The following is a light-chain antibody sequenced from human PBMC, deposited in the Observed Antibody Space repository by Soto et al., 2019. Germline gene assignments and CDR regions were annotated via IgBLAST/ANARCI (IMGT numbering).Light chain of an antibody. J-gene: IGLJ1*01. Sequence: QSVLTQPPSLSVSPGQSVTISCTGTSSDVGSYNRVSWYKQPPGTAPKLMIYEVSNRPSGVPDRFSGSKSGNTASLPISGLQAEDEADYYCSSYTSSSTFVFGTGTKSPS. CDR3: SSYTSSSTFV. V-gene: IGLV2-18*02. CDR2: EVS. CDR1: SSDVGSYNR.